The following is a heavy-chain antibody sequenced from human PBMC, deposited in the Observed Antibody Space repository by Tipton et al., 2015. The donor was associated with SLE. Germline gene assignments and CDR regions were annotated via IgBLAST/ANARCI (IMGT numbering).Heavy chain of an antibody. J-gene: IGHJ4*02. V-gene: IGHV1-46*01. D-gene: IGHD2-15*01. CDR3: ARGPGYCSGGSCYPRYFDY. CDR2: INPSGGST. Sequence: QLVQSGAEVKKPGASVKVSCKTSGYTFTSYYMHWVRQAPGQGLEWMGIINPSGGSTTYAQKFQGRVTMTRDTSTNTVYMELSSLRSEDTAVYYCARGPGYCSGGSCYPRYFDYWGQGPLVTVSS. CDR1: GYTFTSYY.